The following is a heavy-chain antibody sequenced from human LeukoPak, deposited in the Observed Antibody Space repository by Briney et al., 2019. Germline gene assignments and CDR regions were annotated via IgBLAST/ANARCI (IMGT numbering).Heavy chain of an antibody. D-gene: IGHD6-19*01. V-gene: IGHV3-53*05. CDR2: LYSAGNT. Sequence: GGSLRLSCAASGFTVSSNYMNWVRQAPGKGLEWVFVLYSAGNTFYAASVKGRFTISRDNSKNTLYLQMNSLRPEDTAVYYCARGGEGEQWTRWFDPWGQGTLVTVSS. CDR3: ARGGEGEQWTRWFDP. J-gene: IGHJ5*02. CDR1: GFTVSSNY.